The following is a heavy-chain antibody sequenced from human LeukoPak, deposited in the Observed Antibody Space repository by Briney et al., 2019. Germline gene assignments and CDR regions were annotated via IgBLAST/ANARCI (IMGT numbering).Heavy chain of an antibody. CDR2: FDPEDGET. D-gene: IGHD5-24*01. CDR1: GYTLTQLS. V-gene: IGHV1-24*01. J-gene: IGHJ4*02. CDR3: ATPGRMATITSWFFDY. Sequence: ASVKVSCKVSGYTLTQLSMHWVLQAPGKGLEWMGGFDPEDGETIYAQKFQGRVTVTEDTSTDTAYMELSSLRSEDPAVYYCATPGRMATITSWFFDYWGQGTLVTVSS.